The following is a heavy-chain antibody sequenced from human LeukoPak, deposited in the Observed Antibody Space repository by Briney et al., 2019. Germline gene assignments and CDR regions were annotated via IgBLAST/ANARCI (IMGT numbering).Heavy chain of an antibody. CDR3: ARADPISGTYSPFDY. J-gene: IGHJ4*02. CDR2: ILYSGRT. V-gene: IGHV4-39*07. D-gene: IGHD1-26*01. CDR1: VDSSSSSNSY. Sequence: PSETLSLTCTLSVDSSSSSNSYWGWIRQPPGKGLEWIGSILYSGRTYYNPSLKSRGTISVDTSKNQFSLKLISVTAADTAVYYCARADPISGTYSPFDYWGQGTLVTVSS.